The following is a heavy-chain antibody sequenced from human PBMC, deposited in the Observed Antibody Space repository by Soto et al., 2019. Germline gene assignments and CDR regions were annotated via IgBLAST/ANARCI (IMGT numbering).Heavy chain of an antibody. CDR1: GSTFSSYG. CDR3: AKDQSSGNYYNPYAMDV. V-gene: IGHV3-30*18. D-gene: IGHD3-10*01. Sequence: GGSLRLSCAASGSTFSSYGMHWVRQAPGKGLEWVAIISYDGSNKYYADSVKGRFTISRDNSKNTLYLQMNSLRAQDTAVYYCAKDQSSGNYYNPYAMDVWGQGTTVTVSS. J-gene: IGHJ6*02. CDR2: ISYDGSNK.